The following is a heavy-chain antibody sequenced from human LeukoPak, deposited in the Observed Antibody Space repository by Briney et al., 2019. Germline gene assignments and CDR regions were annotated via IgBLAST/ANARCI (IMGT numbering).Heavy chain of an antibody. CDR2: ISVYNGNT. D-gene: IGHD3-3*01. V-gene: IGHV1-18*01. CDR3: ARGLEWLTRRHTWFDP. CDR1: GYTFTSYG. J-gene: IGHJ5*02. Sequence: ASVKVSCKASGYTFTSYGISWVRQAPGQGLERMGWISVYNGNTNYAQKLQGRVTMTTDTSTRTAYMELRSLRSDDTAVYYCARGLEWLTRRHTWFDPWGQGTLVTVSS.